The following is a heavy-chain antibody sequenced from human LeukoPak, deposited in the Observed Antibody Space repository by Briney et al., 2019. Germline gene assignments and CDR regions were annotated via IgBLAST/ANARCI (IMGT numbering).Heavy chain of an antibody. Sequence: SETLSLTCTVSGGSISSSSYYWGWIRQPPGKGLEWIGSIYYSGSTYYNPSLKSRVTISVDTSKNQFSLRLNSVTAADTSMYYCAKSGGYGLIDYWGQGTLVTVSS. J-gene: IGHJ4*02. V-gene: IGHV4-39*01. CDR1: GGSISSSSYY. CDR2: IYYSGST. CDR3: AKSGGYGLIDY. D-gene: IGHD1-26*01.